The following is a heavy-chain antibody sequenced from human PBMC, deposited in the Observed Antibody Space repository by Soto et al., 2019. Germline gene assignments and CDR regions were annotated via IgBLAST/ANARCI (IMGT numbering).Heavy chain of an antibody. D-gene: IGHD2-2*01. J-gene: IGHJ5*02. CDR3: ARVRSVVPAAIPNWFDP. Sequence: QVQLQESGPGLVKPSGTLSLTCAVSGGSISSSNWWSWVRQPPGKGLEWIGEIYHSGSTNYNPSLKSRVTISVDKSKNQFSLKLSSVTAADTAVYYCARVRSVVPAAIPNWFDPWGQGTLVTVSS. V-gene: IGHV4-4*02. CDR2: IYHSGST. CDR1: GGSISSSNW.